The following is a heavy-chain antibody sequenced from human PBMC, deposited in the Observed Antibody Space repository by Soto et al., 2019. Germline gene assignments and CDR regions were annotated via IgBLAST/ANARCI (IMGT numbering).Heavy chain of an antibody. CDR3: ARSLTVTYYYYGMDV. CDR1: GGTFSSYA. J-gene: IGHJ6*02. V-gene: IGHV1-69*13. CDR2: IIPIFGTA. Sequence: GASVKVSCKASGGTFSSYAINWLRQAPGQGLEWMGGIIPIFGTADYAQKFQGRVTITADESTSTAYMELSSLRSEDTAVYYCARSLTVTYYYYGMDVWGQGTTVTVSS. D-gene: IGHD1-20*01.